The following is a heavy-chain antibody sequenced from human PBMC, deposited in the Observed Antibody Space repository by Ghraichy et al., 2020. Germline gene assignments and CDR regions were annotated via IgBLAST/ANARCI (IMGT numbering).Heavy chain of an antibody. V-gene: IGHV4-59*08. J-gene: IGHJ4*02. CDR2: IYYTGTT. CDR3: ASLNAGFLDF. CDR1: GDSSNIYY. Sequence: SETLSLTCTISGDSSNIYYWSWVRQSPEKGLEWIAYIYYTGTTNYNPSLRSRLTSSLDTSQKQVSMRLSSVTAADTAIYYCASLNAGFLDFWVPGAQVTVSS. D-gene: IGHD1-1*01.